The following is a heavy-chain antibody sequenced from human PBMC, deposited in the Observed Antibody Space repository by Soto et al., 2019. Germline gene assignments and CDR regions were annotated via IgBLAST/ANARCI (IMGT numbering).Heavy chain of an antibody. CDR2: INRDASRT. Sequence: EVQLVESGGGLVQPGGSLRLSCAASGFTFSSYWMHWVRQAPGKGLEWVSEINRDASRTNYADSVKGRFTISRDNAKNTLYLKVNSLRAEDTAVYYCASELARGYWGQGTLVTVSS. V-gene: IGHV3-74*01. CDR1: GFTFSSYW. J-gene: IGHJ4*02. CDR3: ASELARGY.